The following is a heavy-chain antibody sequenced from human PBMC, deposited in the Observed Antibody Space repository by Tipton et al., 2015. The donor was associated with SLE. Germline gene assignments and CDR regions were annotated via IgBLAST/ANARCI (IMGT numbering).Heavy chain of an antibody. J-gene: IGHJ6*02. V-gene: IGHV4-34*01. D-gene: IGHD4-17*01. CDR2: INHSGST. CDR1: GRSFIGSY. Sequence: TLSLTCAVYGRSFIGSYWTWIRQPPGKGLEWIGEINHSGSTNYNPSLKSRVTISVDTSKNQFSLKLSSVTAADTAVYYCRGVHGDPRGYYYGMDVWGQGTTVTVSS. CDR3: RGVHGDPRGYYYGMDV.